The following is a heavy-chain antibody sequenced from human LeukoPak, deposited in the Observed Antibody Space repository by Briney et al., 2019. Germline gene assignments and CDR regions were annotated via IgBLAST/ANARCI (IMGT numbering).Heavy chain of an antibody. CDR2: ISSSSSYI. Sequence: PGGSLRLSCAASGFTFSSYSMNWVCQAPGKGLEWVSSISSSSSYIYYADSVKGRFTISRDNAKNSLYLQMNSLRAEDTAVYYCARHQIAGRYGMDVWGQGTTVTVSS. V-gene: IGHV3-21*01. J-gene: IGHJ6*02. CDR3: ARHQIAGRYGMDV. CDR1: GFTFSSYS. D-gene: IGHD6-13*01.